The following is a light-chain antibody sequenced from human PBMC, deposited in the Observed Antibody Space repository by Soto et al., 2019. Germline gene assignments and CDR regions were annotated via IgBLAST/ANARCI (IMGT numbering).Light chain of an antibody. CDR3: RSFTSTTTYG. CDR2: EVS. J-gene: IGLJ1*01. V-gene: IGLV2-18*02. CDR1: SSDVGSYNR. Sequence: SVLTQPPSVSGSPGQSVAISCSGTSSDVGSYNRVSWYQQPPGTAPKVMIYEVSNRPSGVPDRFSGSKSGNTASLTISGLQAEDEADYYCRSFTSTTTYGFGTGTKVTV.